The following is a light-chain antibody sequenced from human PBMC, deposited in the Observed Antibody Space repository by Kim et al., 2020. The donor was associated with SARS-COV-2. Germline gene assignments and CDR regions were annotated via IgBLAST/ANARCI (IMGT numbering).Light chain of an antibody. V-gene: IGKV1-39*01. CDR1: HNIDNF. Sequence: SASVGDRVTITGRASHNIDNFLNWYQQKPGKAPNLLMYTASSLQSGVPARFSGRGSGTDFTLTISNVQPEDLATYYCQQSFTSPSTFGQGTKLEI. CDR3: QQSFTSPST. J-gene: IGKJ2*01. CDR2: TAS.